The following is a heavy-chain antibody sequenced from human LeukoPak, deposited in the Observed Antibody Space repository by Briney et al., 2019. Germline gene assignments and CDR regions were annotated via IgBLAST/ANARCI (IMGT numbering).Heavy chain of an antibody. CDR3: AKVFGDYYGSGSYWDY. J-gene: IGHJ4*02. CDR1: GFTFSSYA. CDR2: ISGSGGST. V-gene: IGHV3-23*01. D-gene: IGHD3-10*01. Sequence: GGSLGLSCAASGFTFSSYAMSWVRQAPGKGLEWVSAISGSGGSTYYADSVKGRFTISRDNSKNTLYLQMNSLRAEDTAVYYCAKVFGDYYGSGSYWDYWGQGTLVTVSS.